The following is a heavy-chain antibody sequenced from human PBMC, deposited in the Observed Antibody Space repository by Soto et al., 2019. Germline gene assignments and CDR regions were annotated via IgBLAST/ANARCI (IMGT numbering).Heavy chain of an antibody. CDR2: IYYSGST. CDR3: ARGLLDPEGLVDY. Sequence: QVQLQESGPGLVKPSQTLSLTCTVSGGSISSGGYYWSWICQHPGKGLEWIGYIYYSGSTYYNPSLKSRVTISVDTSKNQFSLKLSSVTAADTAVYYCARGLLDPEGLVDYWGQGTLVTVSS. D-gene: IGHD2-2*02. CDR1: GGSISSGGYY. J-gene: IGHJ4*02. V-gene: IGHV4-31*03.